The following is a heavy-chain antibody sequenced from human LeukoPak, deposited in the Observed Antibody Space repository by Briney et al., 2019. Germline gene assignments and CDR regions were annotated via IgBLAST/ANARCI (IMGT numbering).Heavy chain of an antibody. J-gene: IGHJ4*02. CDR3: ATNYYDSSGYYPDFDY. CDR2: ISGSGRVT. D-gene: IGHD3-22*01. CDR1: GFTFSSYA. Sequence: GGSLRLSCAASGFTFSSYAMNWVRQAPVKGLEWVSTISGSGRVTYYADSVKGRFTISRDNSNDTLYLQMNSLRAEDTAVYYCATNYYDSSGYYPDFDYWGQGVLVTVSS. V-gene: IGHV3-23*01.